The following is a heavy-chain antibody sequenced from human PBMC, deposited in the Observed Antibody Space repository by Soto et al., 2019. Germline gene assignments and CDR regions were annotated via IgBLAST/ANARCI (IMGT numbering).Heavy chain of an antibody. V-gene: IGHV3-30*03. D-gene: IGHD3-3*01. CDR1: GFTFSSYS. CDR2: ISYDRSNK. CDR3: AGVYYFSSCDYYPYGMGV. Sequence: PGGSLRLSCAASGFTFSSYSMHWVRQAPGKGLEWVAVISYDRSNKNHADTVKGRFTISRDNSKNTLYLQMNSLRAGDTAVYYCAGVYYFSSCDYYPYGMGVWGQGTTVTVSS. J-gene: IGHJ6*02.